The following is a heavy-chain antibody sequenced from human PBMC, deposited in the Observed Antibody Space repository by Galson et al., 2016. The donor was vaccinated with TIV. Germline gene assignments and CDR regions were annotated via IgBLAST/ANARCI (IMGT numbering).Heavy chain of an antibody. D-gene: IGHD6-19*01. CDR1: GGSISSSTYD. V-gene: IGHV4-39*01. Sequence: SETLSLTCTVSGGSISSSTYDWGWIRQPPGKGLEWIGSIYYSGDTYYNPSLKSRVSISVDTSKNQFSLRLSSVTAADTAVYHCAREYYSSYYRSNWFDPWGQGTLVTVSS. CDR3: AREYYSSYYRSNWFDP. J-gene: IGHJ5*02. CDR2: IYYSGDT.